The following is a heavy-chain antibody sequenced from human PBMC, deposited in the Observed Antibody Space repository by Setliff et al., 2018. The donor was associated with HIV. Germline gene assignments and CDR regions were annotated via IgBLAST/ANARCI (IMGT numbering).Heavy chain of an antibody. CDR2: VSYSGST. CDR3: ARWYTTGRGWFDP. CDR1: GGSISTYY. J-gene: IGHJ5*02. V-gene: IGHV4-59*12. Sequence: PSETLSLTCNVSGGSISTYYWSWIRQPPGKGLEWLGYVSYSGSTNFNPSLKSRVTMSVDTSKNQFSLRLSSVTAADTAVYYCARWYTTGRGWFDPWGQGTLVTVSS. D-gene: IGHD6-25*01.